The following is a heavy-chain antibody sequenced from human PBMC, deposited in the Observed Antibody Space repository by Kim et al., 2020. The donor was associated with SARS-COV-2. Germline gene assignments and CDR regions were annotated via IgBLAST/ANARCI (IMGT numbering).Heavy chain of an antibody. Sequence: ADSVKGRFTISRDNANNSLFLQVSSLRAEDTAIYYCARGGFYNSRYFDFWGRGTLVTVSS. V-gene: IGHV3-21*01. J-gene: IGHJ2*01. CDR3: ARGGFYNSRYFDF. D-gene: IGHD6-13*01.